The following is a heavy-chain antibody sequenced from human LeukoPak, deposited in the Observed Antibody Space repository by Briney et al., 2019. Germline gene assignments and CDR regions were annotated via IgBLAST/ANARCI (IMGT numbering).Heavy chain of an antibody. D-gene: IGHD1-26*01. CDR2: IYYSGRT. V-gene: IGHV4-59*08. CDR1: GDSISTYY. J-gene: IGHJ6*02. Sequence: ASETLSLTCTVSGDSISTYYWTWIRQPPGKGLEWLGYIYYSGRTNYNPSLRSRVTISVDTSKNQFSLNLRSVTASDTAVYYCARLRGGSYAPDAYFYYGMDVWGQGTTVIVSS. CDR3: ARLRGGSYAPDAYFYYGMDV.